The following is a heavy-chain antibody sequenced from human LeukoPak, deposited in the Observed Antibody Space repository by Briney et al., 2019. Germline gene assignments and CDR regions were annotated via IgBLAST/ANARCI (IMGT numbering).Heavy chain of an antibody. V-gene: IGHV5-51*01. Sequence: GESLKISCKGSGYTFTTHWIGWVRQMPGKGLEWMGIIFPDDSDTIYSPSFQGQVTISADKSITTAYLQWSSLKASDTAMYYCARPRGGTTQPFDSWGQGTLVTVSS. D-gene: IGHD1-7*01. CDR2: IFPDDSDT. J-gene: IGHJ4*02. CDR3: ARPRGGTTQPFDS. CDR1: GYTFTTHW.